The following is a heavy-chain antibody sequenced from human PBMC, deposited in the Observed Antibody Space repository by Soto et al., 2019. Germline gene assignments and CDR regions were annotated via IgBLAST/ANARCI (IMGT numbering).Heavy chain of an antibody. CDR3: ARADYGGNSFGRFDP. CDR1: GGSISSGGYY. V-gene: IGHV4-31*03. CDR2: IYYSGST. J-gene: IGHJ5*02. Sequence: QVQLQESGPGLVKPSQTLSLTCTVSGGSISSGGYYWSWIRQHPGKGLEWIGYIYYSGSTYYNPSLKSRVTRSVDTSKNQFSLKLSSVTAADTAVYYCARADYGGNSFGRFDPWGQGTLVTVSS. D-gene: IGHD4-17*01.